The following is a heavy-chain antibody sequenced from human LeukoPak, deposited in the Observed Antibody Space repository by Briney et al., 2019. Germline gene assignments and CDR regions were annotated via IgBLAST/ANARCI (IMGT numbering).Heavy chain of an antibody. D-gene: IGHD3-22*01. CDR3: ARDSELYYYDSSGYYDY. CDR1: GYTFTSYG. V-gene: IGHV1-18*01. CDR2: ISAYNGNT. J-gene: IGHJ4*02. Sequence: GASVKVSCKASGYTFTSYGISWVRQAPGQGLEWMGWISAYNGNTNYAQKLQGRVTMTTETSTSTAYMELRSLRSDDTAVYYCARDSELYYYDSSGYYDYWGQGTLVTVSS.